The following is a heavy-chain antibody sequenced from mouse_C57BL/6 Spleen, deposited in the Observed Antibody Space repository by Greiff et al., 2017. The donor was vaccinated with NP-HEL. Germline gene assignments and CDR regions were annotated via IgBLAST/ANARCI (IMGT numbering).Heavy chain of an antibody. CDR3: ARLVNYPYYFDY. D-gene: IGHD2-1*01. CDR1: GYSITSDY. V-gene: IGHV3-8*01. J-gene: IGHJ2*01. Sequence: VQLQQSGPGLAKPSQTLSLTCSVTGYSITSDYWTWIRKFPGNKLEYMGYISYSGSTYYNPSLKSRISITRDTSKNQYYLQLNSVTTEDTATYYCARLVNYPYYFDYWGQGTTLTVSS. CDR2: ISYSGST.